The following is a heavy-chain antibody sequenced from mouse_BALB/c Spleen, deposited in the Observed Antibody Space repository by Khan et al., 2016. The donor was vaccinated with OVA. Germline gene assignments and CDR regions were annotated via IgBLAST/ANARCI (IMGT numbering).Heavy chain of an antibody. V-gene: IGHV5-9*03. CDR1: GFTFSRYT. CDR2: ISSGGGNT. J-gene: IGHJ3*01. Sequence: EVELVESGGGLVKPGGSLKLSCAASGFTFSRYTMSWVRQTPEKRLEWVATISSGGGNTYYKDRVKGRFTITRDNAKNNVYLQMSSLRSEDTAVYYGAKSNAGNLAHWGQGTLVTVAA. D-gene: IGHD4-1*01. CDR3: AKSNAGNLAH.